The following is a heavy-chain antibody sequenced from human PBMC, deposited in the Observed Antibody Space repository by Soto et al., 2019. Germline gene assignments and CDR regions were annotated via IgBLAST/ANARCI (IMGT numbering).Heavy chain of an antibody. D-gene: IGHD6-19*01. Sequence: QLQLQESGSGLVKPSQTLSLTCAVSGGSISSGGYSWSWIRQPPGKGLEWIGYIYHSGSTYYNPSLKSRVPRSVDRSKNQFSQKLRSVTAADTAVYYCARAGGLGAVAADYWGQGTRVTVSS. V-gene: IGHV4-30-2*01. CDR1: GGSISSGGYS. CDR2: IYHSGST. CDR3: ARAGGLGAVAADY. J-gene: IGHJ4*02.